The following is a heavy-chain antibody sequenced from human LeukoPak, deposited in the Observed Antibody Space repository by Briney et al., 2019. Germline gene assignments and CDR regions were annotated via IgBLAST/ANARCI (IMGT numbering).Heavy chain of an antibody. CDR3: ARSIVVVIDWFDT. J-gene: IGHJ5*02. CDR2: INPNSGGT. Sequence: GASVKVSCKASGYTFSDYYLHWVRQAPGQGLGWMGWINPNSGGTSYGQKFQGRVTMTRDTSISTAYMELSRLRSDDTAVYYCARSIVVVIDWFDTWGQGTLVTVSS. D-gene: IGHD2-21*01. V-gene: IGHV1-2*02. CDR1: GYTFSDYY.